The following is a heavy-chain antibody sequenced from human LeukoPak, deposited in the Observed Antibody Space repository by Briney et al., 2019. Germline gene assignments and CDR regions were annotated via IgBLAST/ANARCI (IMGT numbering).Heavy chain of an antibody. Sequence: ASVKVSCKASGYTFTTYVIHWVRQAPGQRLEWMGWINPNSGGTKNAQNFQGRVTMTRDTSISTAYMELSRLRSDDTAVYYCARDPLTIEFRPIGFDYSNYYFDFWGQGTLITVSS. D-gene: IGHD4-11*01. CDR3: ARDPLTIEFRPIGFDYSNYYFDF. V-gene: IGHV1-2*02. CDR2: INPNSGGT. CDR1: GYTFTTYV. J-gene: IGHJ4*02.